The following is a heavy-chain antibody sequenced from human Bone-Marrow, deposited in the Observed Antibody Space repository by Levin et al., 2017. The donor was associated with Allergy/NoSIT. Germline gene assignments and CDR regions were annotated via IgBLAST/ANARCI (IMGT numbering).Heavy chain of an antibody. CDR3: TRALGGGGYYFDY. Sequence: GESLKISCTASGFTFGDYAMSWVRQAPGKGLEWVGFIRSKPYGGTTEYAASVKGRFTISRDDSKSIAYLQMNSLKTEDTAVYYCTRALGGGGYYFDYWGQGTLVTVSS. J-gene: IGHJ4*02. CDR2: IRSKPYGGTT. CDR1: GFTFGDYA. V-gene: IGHV3-49*04. D-gene: IGHD2-21*01.